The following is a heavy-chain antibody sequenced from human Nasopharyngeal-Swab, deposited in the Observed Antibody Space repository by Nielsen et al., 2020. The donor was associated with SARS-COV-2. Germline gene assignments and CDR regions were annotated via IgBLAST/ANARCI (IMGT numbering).Heavy chain of an antibody. CDR1: GFTFSSYA. CDR3: AKDESGYTGTYGALDI. V-gene: IGHV3-23*01. J-gene: IGHJ3*02. CDR2: TSGSGGST. Sequence: GESLKISCAAPGFTFSSYAMSWVRQAPGKGLEWVSTTSGSGGSTYYADSVKGRFTISRDNSWTTLYLEMNSLRAEDTAVYYCAKDESGYTGTYGALDIWGQGTMVTVSS. D-gene: IGHD1-26*01.